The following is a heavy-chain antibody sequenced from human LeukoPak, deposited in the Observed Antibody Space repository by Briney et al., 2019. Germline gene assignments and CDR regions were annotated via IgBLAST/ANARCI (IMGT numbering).Heavy chain of an antibody. V-gene: IGHV3-7*01. CDR2: IKEDGTEK. D-gene: IGHD5/OR15-5a*01. Sequence: GGSLRLSCAASGFTFSNYWMSWVRQAPGKGLEWVANIKEDGTEKYSLDSVKGRFTVSRDNVKNSLYLQLNNVRVEDTAIYYRARSGYSVFWYWGQGTLVTVSS. CDR1: GFTFSNYW. CDR3: ARSGYSVFWY. J-gene: IGHJ4*02.